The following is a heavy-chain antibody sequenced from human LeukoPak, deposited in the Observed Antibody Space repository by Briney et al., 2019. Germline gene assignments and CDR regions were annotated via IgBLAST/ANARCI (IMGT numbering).Heavy chain of an antibody. V-gene: IGHV4-61*01. Sequence: SETLSLTCTVSGGSISSSSYYWSWIRQPPGKGLEWIGYIYYSGSTNYNPSLKSRVTISVDTSKNQFSLKLSSVTAADTAVYYCARGRYFDWLLYPTVFDYWGQGTLVTVSS. D-gene: IGHD3-9*01. CDR1: GGSISSSSYY. CDR3: ARGRYFDWLLYPTVFDY. J-gene: IGHJ4*02. CDR2: IYYSGST.